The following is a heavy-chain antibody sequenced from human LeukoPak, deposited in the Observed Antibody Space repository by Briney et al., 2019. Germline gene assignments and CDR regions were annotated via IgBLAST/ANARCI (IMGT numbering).Heavy chain of an antibody. D-gene: IGHD3-10*01. Sequence: GGSLRLSCAASGFTFSGYGMHWVRQAPGKGLEWVAVISYDGSNKYHSDSVKGRFTISRDNSKNTLYVQMNSLRDEDTAVYYCARRGDASGSTLDYWGQGTLVTASS. V-gene: IGHV3-30*03. CDR3: ARRGDASGSTLDY. J-gene: IGHJ4*02. CDR2: ISYDGSNK. CDR1: GFTFSGYG.